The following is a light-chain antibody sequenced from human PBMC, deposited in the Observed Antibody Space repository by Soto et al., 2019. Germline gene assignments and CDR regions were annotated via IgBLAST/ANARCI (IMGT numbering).Light chain of an antibody. CDR1: QNIFSY. V-gene: IGKV1-39*01. Sequence: DIQMTQSPSSLSASVGDRATITCRASQNIFSYLSWYQHKPGKAPKLLIYAASSLQSGVPSRFSGSGSGTDFALTISSLQPEDFATFYCQQSYSVPHTFGQGTKVEI. CDR2: AAS. J-gene: IGKJ2*01. CDR3: QQSYSVPHT.